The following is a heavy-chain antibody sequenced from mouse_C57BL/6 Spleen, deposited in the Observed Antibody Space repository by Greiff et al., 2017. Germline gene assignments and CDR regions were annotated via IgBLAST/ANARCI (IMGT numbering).Heavy chain of an antibody. Sequence: EVKLMESGGGLVKPGGSLKLSCAASGFTFSDYGMHWVRQAPEKGLEWVAYISSGSSTIYYADTVKGRFTISRDNAKNTLFLQMTSLRSEDTAMYYCARHFYYGSSPYAMDYWGQGTSVTVSS. D-gene: IGHD1-1*01. CDR3: ARHFYYGSSPYAMDY. V-gene: IGHV5-17*01. CDR2: ISSGSSTI. CDR1: GFTFSDYG. J-gene: IGHJ4*01.